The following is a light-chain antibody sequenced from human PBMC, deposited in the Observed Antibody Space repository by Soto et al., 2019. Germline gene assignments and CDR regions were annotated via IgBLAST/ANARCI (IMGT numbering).Light chain of an antibody. V-gene: IGLV1-51*02. CDR1: SSNIGNNY. Sequence: QSVLTQPPSVSAAPGQKVTISCSGSSSNIGNNYVSWYQQLPGTAPKLLIYENNKRPPGIPDRFSGSKSGTSATLGITGLQTGDEADYYCGTWDSSLSAHVVFGGGTKLTVL. CDR3: GTWDSSLSAHVV. CDR2: ENN. J-gene: IGLJ2*01.